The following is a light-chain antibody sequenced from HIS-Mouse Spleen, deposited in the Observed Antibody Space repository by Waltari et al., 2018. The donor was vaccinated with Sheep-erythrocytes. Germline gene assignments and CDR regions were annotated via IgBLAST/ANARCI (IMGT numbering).Light chain of an antibody. CDR2: DVS. CDR1: SSDVGGYNA. V-gene: IGLV2-11*01. Sequence: QSALTQPRSVSGSPGQSVTIPCTDTSSDVGGYNAVSWYQQHPGKAPKLMIYDVSKRPSGVPDRFSGSKSCNTASLTISGLQAEDEADYYCCSYAGSYNHVFATGTKVTVL. J-gene: IGLJ1*01. CDR3: CSYAGSYNHV.